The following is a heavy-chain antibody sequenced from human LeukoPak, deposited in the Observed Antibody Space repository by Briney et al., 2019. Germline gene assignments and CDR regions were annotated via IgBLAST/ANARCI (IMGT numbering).Heavy chain of an antibody. J-gene: IGHJ6*02. CDR1: GGTFSSYA. CDR2: ISAYNGNT. D-gene: IGHD3-10*01. V-gene: IGHV1-18*01. Sequence: GASVKVSCKASGGTFSSYAFSWVRQAPGQGLEWMGWISAYNGNTNYAQKLQGRVTMTTDTSTSTAYMELRSLRSDDTAVYYCAGSGSYDYYYYGMDVWGQGTTVTVSS. CDR3: AGSGSYDYYYYGMDV.